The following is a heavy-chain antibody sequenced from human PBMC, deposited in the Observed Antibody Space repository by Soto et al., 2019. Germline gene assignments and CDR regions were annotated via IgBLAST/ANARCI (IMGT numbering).Heavy chain of an antibody. V-gene: IGHV4-31*03. D-gene: IGHD3-10*01. CDR2: IFYSGST. Sequence: QVQLQESGPGLVKPSQTLSLTCTVSGGSISNGTYYWSWIRQLPGKGLEWLGNIFYSGSTYYSPSLQSRVTFSLDTSKNQFSLRLSSVTVADTAVYYCASSRRPGRVRAVTFDYWGPGTLVTVSS. CDR1: GGSISNGTYY. CDR3: ASSRRPGRVRAVTFDY. J-gene: IGHJ4*02.